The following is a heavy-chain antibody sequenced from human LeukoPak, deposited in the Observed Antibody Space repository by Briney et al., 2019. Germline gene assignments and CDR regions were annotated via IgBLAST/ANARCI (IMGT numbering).Heavy chain of an antibody. Sequence: SVKASCKASGGTFSSYAISWVRQAPGQGLEWMGGIIPIFGTANYAQKFQGRVTITADESTSTGYMELSSLRSEDTAVYYCARDRKLLLDAFDIWGQGTMVTVSS. CDR1: GGTFSSYA. CDR2: IIPIFGTA. V-gene: IGHV1-69*01. D-gene: IGHD3-22*01. J-gene: IGHJ3*02. CDR3: ARDRKLLLDAFDI.